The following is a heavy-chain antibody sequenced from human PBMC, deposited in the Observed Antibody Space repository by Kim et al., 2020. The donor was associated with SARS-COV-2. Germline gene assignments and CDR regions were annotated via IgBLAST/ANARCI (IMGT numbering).Heavy chain of an antibody. J-gene: IGHJ5*02. D-gene: IGHD6-13*01. CDR3: AKGAYSSTWRDWFAP. V-gene: IGHV3-23*01. CDR2: ITDSGAGT. CDR1: GFTFSSHA. Sequence: GGSLRLSCAASGFTFSSHAMHWVRQAPGKGLEWVSSITDSGAGTFYADSVKGRFTLTRDNSKNIRYLQINSLRGDATAVYYCAKGAYSSTWRDWFAPWGQGTLVTVSS.